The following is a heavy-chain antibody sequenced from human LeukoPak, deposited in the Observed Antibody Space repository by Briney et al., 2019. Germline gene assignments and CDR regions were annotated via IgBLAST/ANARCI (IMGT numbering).Heavy chain of an antibody. J-gene: IGHJ4*02. CDR3: GRHHFYDTFDY. V-gene: IGHV4-39*01. CDR2: IYYSGST. Sequence: SETPSLTRTVSGGSISSTTYHWGWLRQPPGKGLEWIERIYYSGSTYYSPSLKSRVPISVDTSKNHLSLKLSSVTAADTAVYYCGRHHFYDTFDYWGPGTLVTVSS. CDR1: GGSISSTTYH. D-gene: IGHD3-22*01.